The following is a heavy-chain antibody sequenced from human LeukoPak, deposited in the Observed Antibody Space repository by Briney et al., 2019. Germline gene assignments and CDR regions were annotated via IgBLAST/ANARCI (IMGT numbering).Heavy chain of an antibody. CDR1: GGSFSGYY. J-gene: IGHJ4*02. CDR3: ARGFGGLDY. D-gene: IGHD4-23*01. V-gene: IGHV4-34*01. Sequence: SETLSLTCAVYGGSFSGYYWSWIRQPPGKGLEWIGEINHSGSTNYNPSLKSRVTISVDTSKNQFSLKLSSVTAADTAAYYCARGFGGLDYWGQGTLVTVSS. CDR2: INHSGST.